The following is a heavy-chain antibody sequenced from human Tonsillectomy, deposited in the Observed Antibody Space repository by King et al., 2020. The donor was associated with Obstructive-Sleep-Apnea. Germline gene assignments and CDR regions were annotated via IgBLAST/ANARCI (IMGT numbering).Heavy chain of an antibody. J-gene: IGHJ3*02. D-gene: IGHD3-22*01. V-gene: IGHV3-30*02. CDR3: AKEGYYDSSGMGADAFDI. CDR2: IEYDGSYE. Sequence: VQLVESGGGVVQPGGSLRLSCAASGFTFSSFGMHWVRQAPGKGLEWLSFIEYDGSYEYYADSVKGRFTISRDNSKKTLYLQMNSLRAEDTAVFYCAKEGYYDSSGMGADAFDIWGQGTMVTVSS. CDR1: GFTFSSFG.